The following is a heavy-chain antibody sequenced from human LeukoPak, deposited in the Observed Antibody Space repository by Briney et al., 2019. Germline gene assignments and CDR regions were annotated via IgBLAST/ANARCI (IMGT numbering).Heavy chain of an antibody. CDR3: ARGGDNVLLWFGPPLGDLWFDP. J-gene: IGHJ5*02. CDR1: GGSIRSHY. CDR2: IYYSGST. V-gene: IGHV4-59*11. Sequence: PSETLSLTCTVSGGSIRSHYWSWIRQPPGKGLEWIGYIYYSGSTNYNPSLKSRVTISVDTSKNQFSLKLGSVTAADTAVYYCARGGDNVLLWFGPPLGDLWFDPWGQGTLVTVSS. D-gene: IGHD3-10*01.